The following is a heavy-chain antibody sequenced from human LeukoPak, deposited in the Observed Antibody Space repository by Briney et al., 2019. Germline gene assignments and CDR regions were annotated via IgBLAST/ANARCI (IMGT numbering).Heavy chain of an antibody. D-gene: IGHD6-13*01. CDR2: ISWNSGSI. Sequence: GRSLRLSCAASGFTFDDYAMHWVRQAPGKGLEWVSGISWNSGSIGYADSVKGRFTISRDNAKNSLYLQMNSLRAEDTALYYCAKDMSAAAGILFDYRGQGTLVTVSS. V-gene: IGHV3-9*01. CDR3: AKDMSAAAGILFDY. J-gene: IGHJ4*02. CDR1: GFTFDDYA.